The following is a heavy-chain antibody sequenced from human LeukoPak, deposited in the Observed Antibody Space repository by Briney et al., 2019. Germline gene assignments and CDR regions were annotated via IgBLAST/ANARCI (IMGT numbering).Heavy chain of an antibody. J-gene: IGHJ4*02. Sequence: SETLSLTCAVYGGSFSGYYWSWIRQPPGKGLEWIGEINHSGSTNYNPSLKSRVTISVDTSKNQFSLKLSSVTAADTAVYYCARVRALGYYDSQEIDYWGQGTLVTVSS. V-gene: IGHV4-34*01. D-gene: IGHD3-22*01. CDR1: GGSFSGYY. CDR3: ARVRALGYYDSQEIDY. CDR2: INHSGST.